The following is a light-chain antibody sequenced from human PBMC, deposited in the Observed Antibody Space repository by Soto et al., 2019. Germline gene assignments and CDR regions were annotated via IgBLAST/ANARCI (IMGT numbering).Light chain of an antibody. CDR3: QQHNDWPRT. Sequence: EVVMTQSPVTLSVSPGERATLFCRASQSVRSHLAWFQQKPGQAPNLLIFGASTRATGVPARFSGSESGTEFTLTISSLQSEDVGLYFCQQHNDWPRTLGGGTKVDIK. V-gene: IGKV3-15*01. CDR1: QSVRSH. J-gene: IGKJ4*01. CDR2: GAS.